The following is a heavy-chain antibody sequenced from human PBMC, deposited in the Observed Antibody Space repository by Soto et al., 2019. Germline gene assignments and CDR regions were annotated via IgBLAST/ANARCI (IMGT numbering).Heavy chain of an antibody. J-gene: IGHJ6*02. Sequence: SETLSLTCTVSGGSVRSDGYYWSWIRQPPGKGLEWIGSIYYSGRTNYNPSLKSRVTISVDTSKNQFSQKMSSVTAADTAVFYCARERTRRWPDCFYSWGQGPRVTVAS. V-gene: IGHV4-61*08. D-gene: IGHD3-10*01. CDR1: GGSVRSDGYY. CDR3: ARERTRRWPDCFYS. CDR2: IYYSGRT.